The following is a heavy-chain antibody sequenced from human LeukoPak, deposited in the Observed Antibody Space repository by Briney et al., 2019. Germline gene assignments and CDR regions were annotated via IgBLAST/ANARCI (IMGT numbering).Heavy chain of an antibody. Sequence: SETLSLTCAVYGGSFSGYYWSWIRQPPGKGLEWIGEINHSGSTNYNPSLKSRVTISVDTSKNQVSLKLSPVTAADTAVYYCARSQYSGSYYDAFDIWGQGTMVTVSS. D-gene: IGHD1-26*01. J-gene: IGHJ3*02. CDR1: GGSFSGYY. CDR2: INHSGST. V-gene: IGHV4-34*01. CDR3: ARSQYSGSYYDAFDI.